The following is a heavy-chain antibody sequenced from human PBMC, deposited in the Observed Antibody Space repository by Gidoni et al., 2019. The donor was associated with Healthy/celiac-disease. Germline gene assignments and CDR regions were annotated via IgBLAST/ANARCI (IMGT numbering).Heavy chain of an antibody. CDR1: GGSSSGYY. CDR2: INHSGCT. CDR3: ARVNPRYCSGGSCYSPFHLYYYYGMDV. J-gene: IGHJ6*02. Sequence: QVQLQQSGAGLLKPSETLSLTCAVHGGSSSGYYWSWIRQPPWKGLEWIGEINHSGCTNYNPSLKSRVTISVDTSKNQFSLKLSSVTAADTAVYYCARVNPRYCSGGSCYSPFHLYYYYGMDVWGQGTTVTVSS. D-gene: IGHD2-15*01. V-gene: IGHV4-34*01.